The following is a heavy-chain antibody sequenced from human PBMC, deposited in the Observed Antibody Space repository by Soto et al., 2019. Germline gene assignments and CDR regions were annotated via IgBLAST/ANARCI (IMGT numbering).Heavy chain of an antibody. D-gene: IGHD4-4*01. V-gene: IGHV1-69*06. Sequence: VKGSCTASGGTFSSYAISWVRQAPGQGHEWMGGIIPIFGTANYAQKFQGRVTITADKSTSTAYMELSSLRSEDTAVYYCARRATVTTPTPYYYYGMDVWGQGTTVTVSS. CDR2: IIPIFGTA. CDR3: ARRATVTTPTPYYYYGMDV. CDR1: GGTFSSYA. J-gene: IGHJ6*02.